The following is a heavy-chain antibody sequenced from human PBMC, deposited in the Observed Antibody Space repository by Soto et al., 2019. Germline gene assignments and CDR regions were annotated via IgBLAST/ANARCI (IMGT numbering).Heavy chain of an antibody. Sequence: GESLKISWKGSGYSFTSYLIGWVRQMPGKGLEWMGIIYPGDSDTRYSPSFQGQVTISADKSISTAYLQWSSLKASDTAMYYCARPREAGKYYYGVDVWGQGTTVTVSS. D-gene: IGHD6-19*01. V-gene: IGHV5-51*01. CDR2: IYPGDSDT. CDR1: GYSFTSYL. J-gene: IGHJ6*02. CDR3: ARPREAGKYYYGVDV.